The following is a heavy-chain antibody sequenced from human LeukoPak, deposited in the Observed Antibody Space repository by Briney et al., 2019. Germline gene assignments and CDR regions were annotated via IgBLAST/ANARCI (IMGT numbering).Heavy chain of an antibody. Sequence: GGSLRLSCAASGFTITNYAMTWVRQAPGKGLEWVSAIRIGGGGTEYADSAKGRFTISRDTSNNTLYLQMNSLRVEDTALYYCATRSTSDFWFFDSWGQGTPVTVSS. J-gene: IGHJ4*02. D-gene: IGHD2-2*01. CDR3: ATRSTSDFWFFDS. V-gene: IGHV3-23*01. CDR1: GFTITNYA. CDR2: IRIGGGGT.